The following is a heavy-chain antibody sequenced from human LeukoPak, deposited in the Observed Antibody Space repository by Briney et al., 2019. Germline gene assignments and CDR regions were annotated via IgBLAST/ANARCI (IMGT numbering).Heavy chain of an antibody. J-gene: IGHJ6*02. Sequence: SVKVSCKASGGTFSSYTISWVRQAPGQGLEWMGRIIPILGIANYAQKFQGRVTITADKSTSTAYMELSSLRSEDTAVYYCARDVYYNSSGYPDYYYYYGMDVWGQGTTVTVSS. V-gene: IGHV1-69*04. CDR3: ARDVYYNSSGYPDYYYYYGMDV. CDR1: GGTFSSYT. CDR2: IIPILGIA. D-gene: IGHD3-22*01.